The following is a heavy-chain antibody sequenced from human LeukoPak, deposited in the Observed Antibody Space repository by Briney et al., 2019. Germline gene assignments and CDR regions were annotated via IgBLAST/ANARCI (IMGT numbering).Heavy chain of an antibody. J-gene: IGHJ4*02. CDR1: GFTFSSYS. CDR3: AKYLIQNYDFWSGYLDY. Sequence: GGSLRLSCAASGFTFSSYSMNWVRQAPGKGLESVSSISGSGGSTSYADSVKGRFTISRDNSKNTMYLQMNSLRAEDTAIYYCAKYLIQNYDFWSGYLDYWGQGTLVTVSS. CDR2: ISGSGGST. V-gene: IGHV3-23*01. D-gene: IGHD3-3*01.